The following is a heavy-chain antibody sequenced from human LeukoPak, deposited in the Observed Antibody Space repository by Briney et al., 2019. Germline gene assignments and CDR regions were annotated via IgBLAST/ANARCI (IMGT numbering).Heavy chain of an antibody. CDR2: IIPVFGTA. J-gene: IGHJ3*02. CDR3: ARDRVVGLGIDNAFDI. CDR1: GGTFSSYA. Sequence: ASVKVSCKASGGTFSSYAISWVRQAPGQGLEWMGGIIPVFGTANYAQKFQGRVTITSDESTSTAYMELSSLRSEDTAVYYCARDRVVGLGIDNAFDIWGHGTMVTVSS. D-gene: IGHD2-15*01. V-gene: IGHV1-69*13.